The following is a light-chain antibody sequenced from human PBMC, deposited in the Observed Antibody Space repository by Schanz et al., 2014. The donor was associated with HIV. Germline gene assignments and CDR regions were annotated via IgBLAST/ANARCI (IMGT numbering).Light chain of an antibody. CDR2: LSSDGSH. CDR3: QTWGTGGV. CDR1: SGHSSYA. Sequence: QSVLTQSPSASASLGASVKLTCTLSSGHSSYAIAWHQQQPEKGPRYLMKLSSDGSHYKGDGIPDRFSGSSSGAERYLTISSLQSEDEADYYCQTWGTGGVFGGGTKLTVL. V-gene: IGLV4-69*01. J-gene: IGLJ3*02.